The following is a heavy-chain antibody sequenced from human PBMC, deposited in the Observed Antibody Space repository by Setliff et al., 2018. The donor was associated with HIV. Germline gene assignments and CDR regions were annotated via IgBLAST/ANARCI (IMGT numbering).Heavy chain of an antibody. CDR3: ARDLGYCTNGACPLTAEGAFDI. CDR2: INPNSGGT. J-gene: IGHJ3*02. D-gene: IGHD2-8*01. V-gene: IGHV1-2*02. Sequence: RASVKVSCKASGYTFTGYYMHWVRQAPGQGLEWMGWINPNSGGTTYAQKFQGRVTMTRDTSISTAYMEVSRLRSDDTAVYYCARDLGYCTNGACPLTAEGAFDIWGQGTMVTVSS. CDR1: GYTFTGYY.